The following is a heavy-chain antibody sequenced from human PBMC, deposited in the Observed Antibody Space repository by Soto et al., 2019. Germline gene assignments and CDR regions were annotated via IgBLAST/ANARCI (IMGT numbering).Heavy chain of an antibody. Sequence: QAQLEQSGAEVKKPGASVKVSCKSSGYTFSTSGISWGRQAPGQGFEGMGWISTYNGDANYAQRFQGRVTMTTDTSTSTTFMELRSLRSDDTAVYYCAREGPRPYYYYGMDVWGQGTTVTVSS. CDR2: ISTYNGDA. V-gene: IGHV1-18*01. CDR1: GYTFSTSG. D-gene: IGHD6-6*01. J-gene: IGHJ6*02. CDR3: AREGPRPYYYYGMDV.